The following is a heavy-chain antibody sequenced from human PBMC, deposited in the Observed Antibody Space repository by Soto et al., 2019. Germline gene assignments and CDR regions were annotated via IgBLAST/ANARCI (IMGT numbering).Heavy chain of an antibody. D-gene: IGHD6-13*01. J-gene: IGHJ6*02. Sequence: EVQVLESGGGLVQPGGSLRLSCAASGFTFSSYAMSWVRQAPGKGLEWVSAIGGSGVSTYYADSVKGRFTISRDNSKNTLYLQMNSLRAEDTAVYYCARDYSSSWYYLDYYYYYGMDVWGQGTTVTVSS. CDR3: ARDYSSSWYYLDYYYYYGMDV. CDR1: GFTFSSYA. V-gene: IGHV3-23*01. CDR2: IGGSGVST.